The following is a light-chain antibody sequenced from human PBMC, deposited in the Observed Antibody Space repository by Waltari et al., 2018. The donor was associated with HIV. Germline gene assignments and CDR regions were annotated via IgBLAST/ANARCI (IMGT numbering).Light chain of an antibody. J-gene: IGKJ2*01. CDR1: QTVSSRS. CDR3: QQYGSSPRT. V-gene: IGKV3-20*01. CDR2: GAS. Sequence: IVLTQSPGTLSLSPGARATPPSRARQTVSSRSLAWHQQQHGQAPRLLIYGASTRATGIPDRFSGSGSGTDFTLAISRREPEDFAVYYCQQYGSSPRTCGQGTKLEVK.